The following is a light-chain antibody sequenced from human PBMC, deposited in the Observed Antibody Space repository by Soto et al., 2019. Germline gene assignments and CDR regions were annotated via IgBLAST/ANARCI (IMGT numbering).Light chain of an antibody. CDR3: QQYGSSGT. CDR2: GAS. Sequence: TQSPGGLAVWPGEVSTLSGRASQSVRDNLAWYQQKPGQAPRLLIYGASSRATGIPDRFSGSGSGTDFTLTISRLEPEDFAVYYCQQYGSSGTFGQGTKVDIK. V-gene: IGKV3-20*01. J-gene: IGKJ1*01. CDR1: QSVRDN.